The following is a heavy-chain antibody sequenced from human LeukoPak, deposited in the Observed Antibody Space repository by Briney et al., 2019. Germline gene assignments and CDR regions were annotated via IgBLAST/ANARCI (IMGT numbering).Heavy chain of an antibody. CDR3: ARNDGYAGYYYYYMDV. CDR2: IYTSGST. J-gene: IGHJ6*03. V-gene: IGHV4-4*07. D-gene: IGHD2-8*01. Sequence: SETLSLTCTVSGGSISSYYWSWIRQPAGKGLEWIGRIYTSGSTNYNPSLKSRVTMSVDTSKNQLSLKLSSVTAADTAVYYCARNDGYAGYYYYYMDVWGKGTTVTVSS. CDR1: GGSISSYY.